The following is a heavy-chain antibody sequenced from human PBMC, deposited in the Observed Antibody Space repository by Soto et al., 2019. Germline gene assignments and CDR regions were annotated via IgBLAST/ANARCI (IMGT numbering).Heavy chain of an antibody. Sequence: PGAALKSSCEGSGYNFTTYWIGWEHQKHGKGLELMGIIYPGDSDTRYRPSFQGQVTISADKSITTAYLQWSSLKASDTAMYYCVTLNPGYCSSTSCYAIWGQGTMVTASS. J-gene: IGHJ3*02. D-gene: IGHD2-2*01. CDR1: GYNFTTYW. V-gene: IGHV5-51*07. CDR2: IYPGDSDT. CDR3: VTLNPGYCSSTSCYAI.